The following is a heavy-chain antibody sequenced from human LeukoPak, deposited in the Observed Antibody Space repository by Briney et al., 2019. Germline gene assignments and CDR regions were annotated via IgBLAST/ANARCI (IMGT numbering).Heavy chain of an antibody. CDR2: MYHIGTT. J-gene: IGHJ4*02. V-gene: IGHV4-4*02. CDR1: GGSIIADYW. CDR3: ARRGYSSGWGLTLDY. Sequence: PSGTLSLTCDVSGGSIIADYWWSWVRQTPGKGLEWIGEMYHIGTTDFNPSLRSRVTISVDKPNNRFSLKLSSVTAADTAVYYCARRGYSSGWGLTLDYWGQGILVTVSS. D-gene: IGHD6-19*01.